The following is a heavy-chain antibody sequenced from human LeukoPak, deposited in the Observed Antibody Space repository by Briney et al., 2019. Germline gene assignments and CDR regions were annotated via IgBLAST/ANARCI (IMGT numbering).Heavy chain of an antibody. CDR1: GGSISSYY. CDR2: IYYSGST. D-gene: IGHD2-2*01. J-gene: IGHJ6*03. Sequence: SETLSLTCTVSGGSISSYYWSWIRQPPGKGPEWIGYIYYSGSTNYNPSLKSRVTISVDTSKNQFSLKLSSVTAADTAVYYCARDLVVPAARALSFSDYYMDVWGKGTTVTVSS. V-gene: IGHV4-59*01. CDR3: ARDLVVPAARALSFSDYYMDV.